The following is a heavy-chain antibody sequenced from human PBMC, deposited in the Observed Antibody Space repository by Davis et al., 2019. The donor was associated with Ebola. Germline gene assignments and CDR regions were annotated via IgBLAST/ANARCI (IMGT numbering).Heavy chain of an antibody. V-gene: IGHV3-64D*08. CDR1: GFTFSSYA. Sequence: GESLKISCSASGFTFSSYAMHWVRQAPGRGLEYVSAISSNGGSTYYADSVKGRFTISRDNSKNTLYLQMSSLRAEDTAVYYCVKGTVTSAIVDYWGQGTLVTVSS. CDR3: VKGTVTSAIVDY. CDR2: ISSNGGST. D-gene: IGHD4-11*01. J-gene: IGHJ4*02.